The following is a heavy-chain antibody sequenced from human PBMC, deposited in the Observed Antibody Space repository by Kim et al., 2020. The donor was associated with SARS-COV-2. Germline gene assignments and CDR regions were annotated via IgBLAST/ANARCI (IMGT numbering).Heavy chain of an antibody. J-gene: IGHJ4*02. D-gene: IGHD3-10*01. CDR3: ARGGIGRFGELSAFDF. CDR2: ISSSSSTI. Sequence: GGSLRLSCAASGFTFSSYSMNWVRQAPGKGLEWVSYISSSSSTIYYADSVKGRFTISRDNAKNSLYLQMNSLRAEDTAVYYCARGGIGRFGELSAFDFWGQGTLVTVSS. CDR1: GFTFSSYS. V-gene: IGHV3-48*04.